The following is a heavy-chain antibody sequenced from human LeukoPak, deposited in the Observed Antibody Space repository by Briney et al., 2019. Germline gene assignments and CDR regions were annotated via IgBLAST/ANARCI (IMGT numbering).Heavy chain of an antibody. V-gene: IGHV4-59*01. CDR3: AREVVVVPAAIRYYYYYMDV. D-gene: IGHD2-2*02. J-gene: IGHJ6*03. CDR2: IYYSGST. Sequence: SSETLSLTCTVSGGSFSSYYWSWIRQPPGKGLEWIGYIYYSGSTNYNPSLKSRVTISLDTSKNQFSLKLSSVTAADTAVYYCAREVVVVPAAIRYYYYYMDVWGKGTTVTVSS. CDR1: GGSFSSYY.